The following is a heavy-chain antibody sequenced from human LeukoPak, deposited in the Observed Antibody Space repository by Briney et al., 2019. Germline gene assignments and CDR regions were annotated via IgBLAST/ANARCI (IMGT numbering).Heavy chain of an antibody. Sequence: PSETLSLTCTVSGGSISSSSSYWGWIRQPPGKGLEWIGSVYYSGSAYYNPSLKSRVTISVDTSKNQFSLKLTSVTAADTAVYYCARLDYCSGDSCYLGYFDYWGQGTLVTVSS. D-gene: IGHD2-15*01. CDR2: VYYSGSA. J-gene: IGHJ4*02. V-gene: IGHV4-39*01. CDR3: ARLDYCSGDSCYLGYFDY. CDR1: GGSISSSSSY.